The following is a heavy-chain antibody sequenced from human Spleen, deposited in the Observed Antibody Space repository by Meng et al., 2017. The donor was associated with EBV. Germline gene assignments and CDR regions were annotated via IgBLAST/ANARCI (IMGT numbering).Heavy chain of an antibody. CDR1: GFTFSSYW. V-gene: IGHV3-74*01. CDR2: TNEDGRIT. J-gene: IGHJ4*02. Sequence: VHLGESGGALVQPGGSLRLSCAASGFTFSSYWMHWVRQVPGKGLEWISRTNEDGRITDYADSVWGRFTISRDNTRNTLYLQMNSLRVEDTALYLCSRALAGPYDDWGQGTLVTVSS. CDR3: SRALAGPYDD. D-gene: IGHD3-3*02.